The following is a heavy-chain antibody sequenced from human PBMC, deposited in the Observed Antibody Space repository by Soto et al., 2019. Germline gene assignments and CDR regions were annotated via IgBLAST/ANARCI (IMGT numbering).Heavy chain of an antibody. CDR1: GGPISNCYW. CDR3: ARYYYDSSGYYPYFDY. Sequence: WDPLSLTYDNSGGPISNCYWRTWVRQPPGKGLEWIGEIYHSGSTNYNPSLKSRVTISVDKSKNQFSLKLSSVTAADTAVYYCARYYYDSSGYYPYFDYWGQGTLVTVS. CDR2: IYHSGST. V-gene: IGHV4-4*02. J-gene: IGHJ4*02. D-gene: IGHD3-22*01.